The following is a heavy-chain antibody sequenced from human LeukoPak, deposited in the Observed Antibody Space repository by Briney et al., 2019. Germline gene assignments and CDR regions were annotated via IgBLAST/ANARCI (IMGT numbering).Heavy chain of an antibody. CDR3: AKDNSPQVNWNPPVDY. V-gene: IGHV3-30*18. Sequence: GGSLRLSCVASGFTFSSYGMHWVRQAPGKGLEWVAVISYDGSNKYYADSVKGRFTISRDNSKNTLYLQMNSLRAEDTAVYYCAKDNSPQVNWNPPVDYWGQGTLVTVSS. CDR1: GFTFSSYG. J-gene: IGHJ4*02. CDR2: ISYDGSNK. D-gene: IGHD1-20*01.